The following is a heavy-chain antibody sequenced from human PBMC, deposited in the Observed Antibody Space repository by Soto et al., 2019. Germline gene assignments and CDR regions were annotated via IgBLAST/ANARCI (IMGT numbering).Heavy chain of an antibody. CDR3: ARDSYSYGYPSHLTFDR. CDR1: GGSISSYY. Sequence: PSETLSLTCTVSGGSISSYYWSWIRQPPGKGLEWTGYIYYSGSTNYNPSLESRVSISTDTAKTQFSLELTSVTVADTAVYYCARDSYSYGYPSHLTFDRWGQGILVTVSS. CDR2: IYYSGST. D-gene: IGHD5-18*01. V-gene: IGHV4-59*12. J-gene: IGHJ4*02.